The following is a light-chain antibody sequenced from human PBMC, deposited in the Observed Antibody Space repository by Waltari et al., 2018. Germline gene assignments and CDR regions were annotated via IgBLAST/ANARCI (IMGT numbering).Light chain of an antibody. V-gene: IGKV3-15*01. CDR1: QSVSSN. Sequence: EIVMTQSPATLSVSPGAGAPLSCRASQSVSSNLAWYQQKPGQAPRLLIYGASTRATGIPARFSGSGSGTEFTLTISSLQSEDFAVYYCQQYNNWPFAFGPGTKVDIK. CDR3: QQYNNWPFA. J-gene: IGKJ3*01. CDR2: GAS.